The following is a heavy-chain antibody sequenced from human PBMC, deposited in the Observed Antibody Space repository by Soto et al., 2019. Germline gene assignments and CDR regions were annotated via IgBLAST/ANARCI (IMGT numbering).Heavy chain of an antibody. V-gene: IGHV5-10-1*01. CDR3: ARQIYDSDTGPNFQYYFDS. CDR2: IDPSDSPT. CDR1: GYSFAGHW. J-gene: IGHJ4*02. Sequence: GESLKIACKGSGYSFAGHWTTWVRQKPGKGLEWMGRIDPSDSPTYYSPSFRGHVTISVTKSITTVFLQWSSLRASDTSMYYCARQIYDSDTGPNFQYYFDSWGRGTPVTVSS. D-gene: IGHD3-22*01.